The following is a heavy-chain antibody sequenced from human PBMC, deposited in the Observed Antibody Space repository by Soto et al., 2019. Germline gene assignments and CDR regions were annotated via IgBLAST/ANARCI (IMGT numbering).Heavy chain of an antibody. D-gene: IGHD4-17*01. CDR1: GYTFTSYA. V-gene: IGHV1-3*01. CDR3: ARAYDGNLGPTVTQSRVDWFDL. CDR2: INAGNGNT. J-gene: IGHJ5*02. Sequence: ASVKVSCKASGYTFTSYAMHWVRQAPGQRLEWMGWINAGNGNTKYSQKFQGRVTITRDTSASTAYMELSSLRSEDTAVYYCARAYDGNLGPTVTQSRVDWFDLWGQGTLVTVSS.